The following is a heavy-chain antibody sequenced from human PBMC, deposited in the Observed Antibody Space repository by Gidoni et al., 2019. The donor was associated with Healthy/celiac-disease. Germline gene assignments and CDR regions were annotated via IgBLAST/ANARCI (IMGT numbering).Heavy chain of an antibody. D-gene: IGHD3-3*01. Sequence: EVQLVESGGGLVQPGGSLRLSCAASGFTFSSYWMHWVRQAPGKGLVWVSRINSDGSSTSYADSVKGRFTISRDNAKNTLYLQMNSLRAEDTAVYYCARDLKYYDFWSGYSGSNWFDPWGQGTLVTVSS. CDR2: INSDGSST. CDR3: ARDLKYYDFWSGYSGSNWFDP. V-gene: IGHV3-74*01. J-gene: IGHJ5*02. CDR1: GFTFSSYW.